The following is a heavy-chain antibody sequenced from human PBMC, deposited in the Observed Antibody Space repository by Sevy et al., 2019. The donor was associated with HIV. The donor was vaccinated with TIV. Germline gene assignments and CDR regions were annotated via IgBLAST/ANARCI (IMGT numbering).Heavy chain of an antibody. CDR2: IRGDGSDK. Sequence: GGSLRLSCAASGFSFSTNWMSWVRQAPGKGLEWVANIRGDGSDKYYVDSVEGRFTISRDNAKNLLFLQMNSLRVEDTAVYYCAHETFGRFESWGQRTLVTVSS. V-gene: IGHV3-7*01. CDR3: AHETFGRFES. CDR1: GFSFSTNW. D-gene: IGHD3-16*01. J-gene: IGHJ4*02.